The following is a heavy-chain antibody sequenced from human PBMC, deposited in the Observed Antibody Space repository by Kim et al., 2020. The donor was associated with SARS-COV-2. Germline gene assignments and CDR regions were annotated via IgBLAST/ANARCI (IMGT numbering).Heavy chain of an antibody. D-gene: IGHD1-7*01. Sequence: EESVKGRFTISRDNAKNSLYLQMNSLRAEDTAVYYCARDGGVTGTYFDYWGQGTLVTVSS. J-gene: IGHJ4*02. CDR3: ARDGGVTGTYFDY. V-gene: IGHV3-21*01.